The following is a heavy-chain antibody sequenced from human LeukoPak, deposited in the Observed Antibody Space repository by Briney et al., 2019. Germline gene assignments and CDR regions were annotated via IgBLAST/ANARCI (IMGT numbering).Heavy chain of an antibody. J-gene: IGHJ4*02. V-gene: IGHV4-4*07. CDR1: GGSINDSY. CDR2: ISPSGRT. CDR3: ARDGPLDY. Sequence: KASETLSLTCTVSGGSINDSYWSWIRQPAGKGLEWIGRISPSGRTNYNPSLKSRISMSLDTSKDQFSLKLSPVTAADTAMYFCARDGPLDYWGQGTLVTVSS.